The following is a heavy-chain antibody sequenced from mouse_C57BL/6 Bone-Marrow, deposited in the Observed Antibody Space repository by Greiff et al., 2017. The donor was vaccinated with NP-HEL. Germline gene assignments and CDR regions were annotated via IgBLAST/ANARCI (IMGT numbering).Heavy chain of an antibody. CDR1: GYTFTSYW. CDR2: IDPSDSYT. Sequence: VQLQQPGAELVRPGTSVKLSCKASGYTFTSYWMHWVKQRPGQGLEWIGVIDPSDSYTNYNQQFKGKSTLSVDKSSSTAYMQLSSLTSEDSAVYYCARERGYGRFAYWGQGTLVTVSA. J-gene: IGHJ3*01. D-gene: IGHD2-2*01. CDR3: ARERGYGRFAY. V-gene: IGHV1-59*01.